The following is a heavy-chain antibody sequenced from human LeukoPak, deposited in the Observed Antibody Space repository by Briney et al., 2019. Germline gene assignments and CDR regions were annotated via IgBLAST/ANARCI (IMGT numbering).Heavy chain of an antibody. J-gene: IGHJ4*02. CDR2: INPNSGGT. Sequence: ASVKVSCKASGYTFTGYYMHWVRQAPGQGLEWMGRINPNSGGTNYAQKFQGRVTMTRDTSISTAYMELSRLRSDDTAVYYCAGDSTTNYDFWSGYYHVGFDYWGQGTLVTVSS. V-gene: IGHV1-2*06. CDR1: GYTFTGYY. CDR3: AGDSTTNYDFWSGYYHVGFDY. D-gene: IGHD3-3*01.